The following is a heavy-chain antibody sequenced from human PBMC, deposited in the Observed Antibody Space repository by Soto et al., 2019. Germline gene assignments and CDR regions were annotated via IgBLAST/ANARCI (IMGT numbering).Heavy chain of an antibody. CDR1: GVTFSTYI. V-gene: IGHV3-48*01. J-gene: IGHJ4*02. D-gene: IGHD1-1*01. Sequence: GGSLSVSCAAAGVTFSTYIMNWVRPAPGKGLEWVSYISSASSTIYYADSVKGRFTISRDNAKNSLYLQMNSLRAEDTAVYYCARGRDGYNYYFDNWGQGTLVTVSS. CDR2: ISSASSTI. CDR3: ARGRDGYNYYFDN.